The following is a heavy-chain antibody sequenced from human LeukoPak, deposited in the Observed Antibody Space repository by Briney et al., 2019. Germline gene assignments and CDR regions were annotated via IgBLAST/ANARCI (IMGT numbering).Heavy chain of an antibody. CDR2: INPNSGGT. V-gene: IGHV1-2*04. CDR3: ARGRPNWFDP. CDR1: GYTVTSYY. J-gene: IGHJ5*02. Sequence: ASVKVSCKASGYTVTSYYMHWVRQAPGQGLEWMGWINPNSGGTNYAQKFQGWVTMTRDTSISTAYMELSRLKSDDTAVYYCARGRPNWFDPWGQGTLVTVSS.